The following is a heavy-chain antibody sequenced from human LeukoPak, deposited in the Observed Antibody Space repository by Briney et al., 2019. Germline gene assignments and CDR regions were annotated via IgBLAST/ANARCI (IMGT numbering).Heavy chain of an antibody. Sequence: SQTLSLTCTVSGGSISSGGYYWSWIRQHPGKGLEWIGYIYYSGSTYYNPSLKSRVTISVDTSKNQFSLKLSSVTAADTAVYYCARVLRYFDWLPYSDDYFDYWGQGTLVTVSS. CDR1: GGSISSGGYY. J-gene: IGHJ4*02. V-gene: IGHV4-31*03. CDR3: ARVLRYFDWLPYSDDYFDY. CDR2: IYYSGST. D-gene: IGHD3-9*01.